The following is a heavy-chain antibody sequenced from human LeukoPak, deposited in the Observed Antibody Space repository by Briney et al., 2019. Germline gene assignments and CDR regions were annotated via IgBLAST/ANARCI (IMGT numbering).Heavy chain of an antibody. D-gene: IGHD3-10*02. CDR3: ACRMFASNWFQP. J-gene: IGHJ5*02. CDR2: IYPGDSRT. Sequence: KHGESLKISCQGSGYSFIDYWIGWVRQMPGKGLEWMAVIYPGDSRTRHNPSFQGQVTISADKSINTAYLEWNSLKASDTALYYCACRMFASNWFQPWGQGTLVTVSS. CDR1: GYSFIDYW. V-gene: IGHV5-51*01.